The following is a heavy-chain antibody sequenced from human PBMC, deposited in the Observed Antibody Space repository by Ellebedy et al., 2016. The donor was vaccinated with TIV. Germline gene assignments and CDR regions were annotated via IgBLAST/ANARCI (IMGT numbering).Heavy chain of an antibody. CDR1: GGSITSHY. CDR2: VYYSGTT. J-gene: IGHJ4*02. Sequence: SETLSLTCTVSGGSITSHYWSWIRQPPGKGLEWIGYVYYSGTTNYNPSLKGRLTISLDSPKSQFSLKLSSVTAADTAVYYCAREARGYFGDWGQGIVVTVSS. CDR3: AREARGYFGD. V-gene: IGHV4-59*11. D-gene: IGHD2-15*01.